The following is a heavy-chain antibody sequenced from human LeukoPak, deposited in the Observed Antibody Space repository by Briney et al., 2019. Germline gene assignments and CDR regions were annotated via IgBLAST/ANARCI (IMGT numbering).Heavy chain of an antibody. D-gene: IGHD3-16*01. CDR1: GGSITSGSFY. CDR3: VRGHALK. J-gene: IGHJ4*02. Sequence: SETLSLTCTVSGGSITSGSFYWGWIRQSPGKGLEWIASIYKTGSTNYSPSLKSRVTISVDTSENQFSLKLTSATAADTAVYYCVRGHALKWGQGTLVTVSS. V-gene: IGHV4-39*07. CDR2: IYKTGST.